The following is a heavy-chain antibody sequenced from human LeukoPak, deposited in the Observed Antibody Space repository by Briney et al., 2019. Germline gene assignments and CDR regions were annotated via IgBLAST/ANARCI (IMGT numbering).Heavy chain of an antibody. J-gene: IGHJ5*02. CDR3: ARDLPYDFWSGRFDP. Sequence: SETLSLTCTVSGGSISSYYWSWIRQPAGTGLEWIGRIYTSGSTNYNPSLKSRVTMSVDTSKNQFSLKLSSVTAADTAVYYCARDLPYDFWSGRFDPWGQGTLVTVSS. CDR1: GGSISSYY. D-gene: IGHD3-3*01. V-gene: IGHV4-4*07. CDR2: IYTSGST.